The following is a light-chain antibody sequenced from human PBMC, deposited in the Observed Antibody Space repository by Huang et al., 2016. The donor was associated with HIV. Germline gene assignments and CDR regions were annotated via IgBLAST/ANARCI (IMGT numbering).Light chain of an antibody. Sequence: EVVMTQSPVTLSVSPGERATLSCRASQSVNNKLAWLQQKPGQAPRLLIHDASIRATGSPDRCSGSGSGTEFTLTISSLQSEDFAVYYCQQYNNWPPWTFGQGTKVEIK. CDR3: QQYNNWPPWT. CDR2: DAS. J-gene: IGKJ1*01. V-gene: IGKV3-15*01. CDR1: QSVNNK.